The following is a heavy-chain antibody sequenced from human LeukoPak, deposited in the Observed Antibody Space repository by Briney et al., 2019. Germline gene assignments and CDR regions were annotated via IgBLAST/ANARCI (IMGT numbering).Heavy chain of an antibody. CDR3: ARGEFYDFWSGYYIY. D-gene: IGHD3-3*01. CDR2: IYTSGST. CDR1: GGSISTSSYY. Sequence: PSETLSLTCTVSGGSISTSSYYWSWIRQPAGKGLEWIGRIYTSGSTNYNPSLKSRVTMSVDTSKNQFSLKLSSVTAADTAVYYCARGEFYDFWSGYYIYWGQGTLVTVSS. V-gene: IGHV4-61*02. J-gene: IGHJ4*02.